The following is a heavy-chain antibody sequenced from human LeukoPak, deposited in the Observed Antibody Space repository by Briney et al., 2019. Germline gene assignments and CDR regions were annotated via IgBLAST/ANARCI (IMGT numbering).Heavy chain of an antibody. CDR1: GFTFSSYA. CDR3: ARGPTRANSSDY. J-gene: IGHJ4*02. Sequence: PGGSLRLSCAASGFTFSSYAMSWVRQAPGKGLEWVSAISGSGGSTYYADSVKGRFTISRDNAKNCLYLQMNSLRAEDTAVYYCARGPTRANSSDYWGQGTLVTVSS. CDR2: ISGSGGST. D-gene: IGHD2/OR15-2a*01. V-gene: IGHV3-23*01.